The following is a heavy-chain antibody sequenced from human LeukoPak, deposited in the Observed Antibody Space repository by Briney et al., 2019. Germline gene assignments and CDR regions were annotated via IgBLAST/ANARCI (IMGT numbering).Heavy chain of an antibody. Sequence: SVMVSCKASGGTFSSYAISWVRQAPGQGLEWMGRIIPILGIANYAQKFQGRLTITADKSTNTAYMELSGLRSEDTAVYYCASPGIHYGGNSDYFDYWGQGTLVTVSS. J-gene: IGHJ4*02. CDR2: IIPILGIA. V-gene: IGHV1-69*04. CDR3: ASPGIHYGGNSDYFDY. D-gene: IGHD4-23*01. CDR1: GGTFSSYA.